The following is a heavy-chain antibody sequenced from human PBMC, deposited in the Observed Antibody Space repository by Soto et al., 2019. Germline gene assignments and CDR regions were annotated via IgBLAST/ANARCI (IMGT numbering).Heavy chain of an antibody. Sequence: QVQLVQSGAEVKRPGASVKVSCKASGYSFTYYGISWVRQAPGQGLEWLGWISPYNSDTNFAPRLQDRVTMTTDTSSSRAYIELRSLKSNDTAVYFCAKTTNHGPRGHFDSWGQGTLVTVSS. CDR2: ISPYNSDT. CDR1: GYSFTYYG. V-gene: IGHV1-18*01. CDR3: AKTTNHGPRGHFDS. J-gene: IGHJ4*02.